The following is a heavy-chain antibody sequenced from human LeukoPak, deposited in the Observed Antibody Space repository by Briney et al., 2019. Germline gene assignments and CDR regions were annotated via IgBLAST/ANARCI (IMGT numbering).Heavy chain of an antibody. CDR1: VGSFSGYY. CDR2: INESGTT. J-gene: IGHJ5*02. Sequence: ASETLSLTCAVFVGSFSGYYWTWVRQAPGKGLEWIGEINESGTTNYNASLNNRVSISVDTSKNQFSLKLTSLTAADTAVFYCARALMTLVRGVPRTTWFHPWGQGTLVTVSS. V-gene: IGHV4-34*01. CDR3: ARALMTLVRGVPRTTWFHP. D-gene: IGHD3-10*01.